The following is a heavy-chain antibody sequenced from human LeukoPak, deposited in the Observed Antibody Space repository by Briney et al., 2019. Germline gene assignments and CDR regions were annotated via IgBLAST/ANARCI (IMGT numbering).Heavy chain of an antibody. CDR3: AKDGYRITMIVALAEYFQH. D-gene: IGHD3-22*01. J-gene: IGHJ1*01. Sequence: PGGSLRLSCAASGFTFSSYGMSWVRQAPGKGLEWVSAISGSGGSTYYADSVKGRFTISRDNSKNTLYLQMNSLRAEDTAVYYCAKDGYRITMIVALAEYFQHWGQGTLVTVSS. V-gene: IGHV3-23*01. CDR1: GFTFSSYG. CDR2: ISGSGGST.